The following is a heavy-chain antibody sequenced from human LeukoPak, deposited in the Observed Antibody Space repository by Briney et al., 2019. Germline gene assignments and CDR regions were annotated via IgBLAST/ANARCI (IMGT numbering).Heavy chain of an antibody. CDR1: GGSISSGCYY. J-gene: IGHJ4*02. Sequence: SQTLSLTCSVSGGSISSGCYYWSWIRPPAGKGLVWSGRIFHCGSTYYHPSLTSRVTISVDTSKNQFSLKLSSVTAADTAVYYCARDRVTMIVVVIFDYWGQGTLVTVSS. CDR2: IFHCGST. D-gene: IGHD3-22*01. CDR3: ARDRVTMIVVVIFDY. V-gene: IGHV4-61*02.